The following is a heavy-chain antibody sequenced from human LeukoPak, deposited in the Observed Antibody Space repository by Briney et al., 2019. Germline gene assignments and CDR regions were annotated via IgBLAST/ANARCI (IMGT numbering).Heavy chain of an antibody. CDR2: ISSSSSTI. Sequence: PGGSLRLSCAASGFTFSDYSMNWVRQAPGKGLEWLSYISSSSSTIYYADSVKGRFTISRDNAKNSLYLQMNSLRDEDTAVYYCAKEAWLTGWNYYFDYWGQGTLVTVSS. J-gene: IGHJ4*02. CDR3: AKEAWLTGWNYYFDY. CDR1: GFTFSDYS. D-gene: IGHD5-12*01. V-gene: IGHV3-48*02.